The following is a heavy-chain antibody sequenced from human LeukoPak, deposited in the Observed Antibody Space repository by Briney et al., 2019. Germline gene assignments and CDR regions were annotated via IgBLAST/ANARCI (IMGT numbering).Heavy chain of an antibody. CDR3: ARTPYCSGGSCYSGYFDY. CDR2: IIPIFGTA. V-gene: IGHV1-69*06. Sequence: SVKVSCKASGGTFSSYAISWVRQAPGQGLEWMGGIIPIFGTANYAQKFQGRVTITADKSTSTAYTELSSLRSEDTAVYYCARTPYCSGGSCYSGYFDYWGQGTLVTVSS. D-gene: IGHD2-15*01. CDR1: GGTFSSYA. J-gene: IGHJ4*02.